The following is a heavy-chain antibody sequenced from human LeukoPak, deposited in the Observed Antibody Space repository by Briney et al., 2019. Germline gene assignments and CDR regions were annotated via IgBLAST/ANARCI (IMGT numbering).Heavy chain of an antibody. CDR2: ISGSGGST. J-gene: IGHJ3*02. V-gene: IGHV3-23*01. CDR1: GFTFRSYA. CDR3: AKDQAGPGTYSSSWYEGDAFDI. D-gene: IGHD6-13*01. Sequence: GGSLRLSCAASGFTFRSYAMSWVRQAPGKGLEWVSAISGSGGSTYYADSVKGRFTISRDNSKNTLYLQMNSLRAEDTAVYYCAKDQAGPGTYSSSWYEGDAFDIWGQGTMVTVSS.